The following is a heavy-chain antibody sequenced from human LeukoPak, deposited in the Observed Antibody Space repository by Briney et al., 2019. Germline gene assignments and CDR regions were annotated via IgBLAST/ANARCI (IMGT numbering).Heavy chain of an antibody. D-gene: IGHD2-15*01. CDR2: INPNSGGT. Sequence: GASVKVSFKASGSTLTAYYIYWVRQAPGQGLEWMGRINPNSGGTDYAQNFQGRVTMTRDTSISTAYMELSRLRSDDTAVYYCARGYCSGGTCYLVENWLDPWGQGTLVTVFS. CDR1: GSTLTAYY. V-gene: IGHV1-2*06. CDR3: ARGYCSGGTCYLVENWLDP. J-gene: IGHJ5*02.